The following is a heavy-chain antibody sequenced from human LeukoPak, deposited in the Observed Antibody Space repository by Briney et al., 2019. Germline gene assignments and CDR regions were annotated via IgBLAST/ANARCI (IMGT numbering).Heavy chain of an antibody. Sequence: PGRSLRLSCAASGFTFSSYGMHWVRQAPGKGLEWVAVISYDGSNKYYADSVKGRFTISRDNSKNTLYLQMNSLRAEDTAVYYCASARRTVTTGYFQHWGQGTLVTVSS. CDR1: GFTFSSYG. CDR2: ISYDGSNK. V-gene: IGHV3-30*03. J-gene: IGHJ1*01. D-gene: IGHD4-11*01. CDR3: ASARRTVTTGYFQH.